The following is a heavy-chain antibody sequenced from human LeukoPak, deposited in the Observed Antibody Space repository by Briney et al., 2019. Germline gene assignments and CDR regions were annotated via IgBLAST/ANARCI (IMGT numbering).Heavy chain of an antibody. CDR3: TSHYGSGFDS. Sequence: SEALSLTCAVSGGSISSHYWSWIRQPPGKGLEWIGFIYYSGTTKYNPSLKSRVTISADTSKNQFSLKLSSVTAADTAMYYCTSHYGSGFDSWGQGTLVTVSS. D-gene: IGHD3-10*01. V-gene: IGHV4-59*11. CDR1: GGSISSHY. J-gene: IGHJ4*02. CDR2: IYYSGTT.